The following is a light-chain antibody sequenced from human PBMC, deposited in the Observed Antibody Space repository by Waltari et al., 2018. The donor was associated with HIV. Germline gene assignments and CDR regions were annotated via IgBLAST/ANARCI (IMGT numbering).Light chain of an antibody. CDR1: QNVGAW. Sequence: DIHMNQYPPTLTASIGERVNLTSRASQNVGAWLAWYQQKPGAAPNLLIYKATNVEGGVPSRFSGSASGTDFTLTIDSLHPDDFATYYCHQYSDYLGSFGQGTKVEVK. CDR2: KAT. J-gene: IGKJ1*01. CDR3: HQYSDYLGS. V-gene: IGKV1-5*03.